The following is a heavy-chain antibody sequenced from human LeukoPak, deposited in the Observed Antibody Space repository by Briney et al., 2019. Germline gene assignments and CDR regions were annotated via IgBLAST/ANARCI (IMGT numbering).Heavy chain of an antibody. D-gene: IGHD3-10*01. V-gene: IGHV3-49*03. CDR2: IRSKAYGGTT. J-gene: IGHJ4*02. CDR1: GFTFGDYA. CDR3: TRDRGMYYYGSGSVNY. Sequence: GGSLRLSCTASGFTFGDYAVSWFRQAPGKGLEWVGFIRSKAYGGTTEYAASVKGRFTISRDDSKSIAYLQMNSLKTEDTAVYYCTRDRGMYYYGSGSVNYWGPGTLVTVSS.